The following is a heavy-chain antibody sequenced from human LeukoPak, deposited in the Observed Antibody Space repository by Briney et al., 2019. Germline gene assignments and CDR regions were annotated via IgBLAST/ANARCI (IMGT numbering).Heavy chain of an antibody. V-gene: IGHV4-34*01. CDR2: INHSGST. J-gene: IGHJ4*02. D-gene: IGHD1-20*01. CDR1: GGSFSGYY. Sequence: SETLSLTCAVYGGSFSGYYWSWIRQPPGKGLEWIGEINHSGSTNYNPSLKSRVSISVDTSKNQFSLKLSSVTAADTAVYCCARGLNITGASFDYWGQGTLVTVSS. CDR3: ARGLNITGASFDY.